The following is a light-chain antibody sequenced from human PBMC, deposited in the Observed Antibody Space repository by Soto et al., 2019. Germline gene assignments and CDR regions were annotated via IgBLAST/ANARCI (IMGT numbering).Light chain of an antibody. V-gene: IGKV1-27*01. J-gene: IGKJ1*01. Sequence: DIQMTQSPSSLSASVGDRVTFTCRASRDITNHLTWYHQKPGKVPKLLIYAASTLQSGVPSRFSGSGSGTDFTLTIGSLRPEDVATYCCLNYNGGLWTFGQGTKVEIK. CDR1: RDITNH. CDR2: AAS. CDR3: LNYNGGLWT.